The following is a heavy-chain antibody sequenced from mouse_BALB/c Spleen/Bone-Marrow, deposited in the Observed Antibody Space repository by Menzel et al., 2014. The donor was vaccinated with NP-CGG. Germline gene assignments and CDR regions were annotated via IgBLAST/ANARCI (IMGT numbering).Heavy chain of an antibody. D-gene: IGHD1-1*01. CDR2: IDPANGNT. Sequence: VQLQQSGAELVKPGASVKLSCTASGFNIKDTYMHWVKQRPEQGLEWIGRIDPANGNTKYDPKFQGKATIPADTSSNTAYLQLSSPTPEATAAYDWALYYDGSSGFAYWGQVTLVTASA. J-gene: IGHJ3*01. CDR1: GFNIKDTY. V-gene: IGHV14-3*02. CDR3: ALYYDGSSGFAY.